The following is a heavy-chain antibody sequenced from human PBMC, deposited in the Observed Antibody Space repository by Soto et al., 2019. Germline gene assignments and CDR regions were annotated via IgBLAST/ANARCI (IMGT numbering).Heavy chain of an antibody. D-gene: IGHD3-22*01. CDR1: GGSISSYY. Sequence: SETLSLTCTVSGGSISSYYWSWIRQPAGKGLEWIGRIYTSGSTNYNPSLKSRVTMSVDTSKNQFSLKLSSVTAADTAVYYCARGPSSGSYYYYYYGMDVWGQGTTVTVSS. J-gene: IGHJ6*02. CDR2: IYTSGST. CDR3: ARGPSSGSYYYYYYGMDV. V-gene: IGHV4-4*07.